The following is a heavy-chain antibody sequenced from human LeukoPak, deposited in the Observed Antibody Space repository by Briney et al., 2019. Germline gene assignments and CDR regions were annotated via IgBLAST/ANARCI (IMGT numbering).Heavy chain of an antibody. V-gene: IGHV3-7*04. CDR1: RFTFSNYW. CDR3: ARDRCSSTRCFIDY. Sequence: GSPRLSCAVSRFTFSNYWMSWVRQAPGKGLEWVANIKQDGSEKYDVDSVKGRFTISRDNAKNSLYLQMNSLRAEDRAVYYCARDRCSSTRCFIDYWGQGTTVSVSS. CDR2: IKQDGSEK. D-gene: IGHD2-2*01. J-gene: IGHJ4*02.